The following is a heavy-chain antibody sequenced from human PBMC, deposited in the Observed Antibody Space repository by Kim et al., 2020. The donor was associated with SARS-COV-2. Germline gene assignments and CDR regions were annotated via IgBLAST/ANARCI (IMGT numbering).Heavy chain of an antibody. CDR3: ARDGVWDYGDYVKENWYFDL. J-gene: IGHJ2*01. Sequence: SETLSLTCTVSGGSISSYYWSWIRQPPGKGLEWIGYIYYSGSTNYNPSLKSRVTISVDTSKNQFSLKLSSVTAADTAVYYCARDGVWDYGDYVKENWYFDLWGRGTLVTVSS. CDR2: IYYSGST. CDR1: GGSISSYY. V-gene: IGHV4-59*01. D-gene: IGHD4-17*01.